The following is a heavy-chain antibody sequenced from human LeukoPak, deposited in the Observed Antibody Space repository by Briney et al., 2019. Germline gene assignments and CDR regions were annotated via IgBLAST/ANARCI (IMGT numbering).Heavy chain of an antibody. Sequence: PGGSLRLSCVASGFTFSNYGMSWVRQAPEKGLEWVSAISGSGDSTYYADSVEGRFTISRDNSKNTLYLQMNSLRDEDTAVYYCAAPNGGSLSFDPWGQGTLVTVSS. J-gene: IGHJ5*02. V-gene: IGHV3-23*01. D-gene: IGHD7-27*01. CDR3: AAPNGGSLSFDP. CDR1: GFTFSNYG. CDR2: ISGSGDST.